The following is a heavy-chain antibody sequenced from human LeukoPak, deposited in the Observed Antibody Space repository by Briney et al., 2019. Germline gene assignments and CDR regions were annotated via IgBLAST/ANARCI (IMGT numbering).Heavy chain of an antibody. V-gene: IGHV3-23*01. D-gene: IGHD1-26*01. Sequence: QPGGSLRLSCAASGFTFSSSAMSWVRQVPGKGLEWVSGISASGGSTYYADSVRGRFTISRDNSKNTLYVQMNSLRDEDTAVYYCAKDRTVGASYWYFDLWGRGTLVTVSS. J-gene: IGHJ2*01. CDR2: ISASGGST. CDR3: AKDRTVGASYWYFDL. CDR1: GFTFSSSA.